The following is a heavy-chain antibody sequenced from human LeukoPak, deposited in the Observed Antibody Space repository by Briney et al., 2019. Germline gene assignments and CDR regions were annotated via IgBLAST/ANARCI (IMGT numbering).Heavy chain of an antibody. Sequence: GGSLILSCAASGFTFINYAMIWVRQAPGMELERVSAISGSGDNTFYADSVKGQFTISRDNSENTLFRQMNTLRAEDTAVYYCAKDINSANPRGVFDCWGQGTLVTVSS. CDR1: GFTFINYA. CDR2: ISGSGDNT. J-gene: IGHJ4*02. V-gene: IGHV3-23*01. CDR3: AKDINSANPRGVFDC. D-gene: IGHD4/OR15-4a*01.